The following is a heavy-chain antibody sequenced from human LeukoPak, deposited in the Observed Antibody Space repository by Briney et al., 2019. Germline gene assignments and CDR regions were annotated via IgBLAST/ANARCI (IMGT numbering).Heavy chain of an antibody. CDR3: ARTLVAAPGSKGGP. J-gene: IGHJ5*02. CDR1: GFTFSSHA. Sequence: PGGSLRLSCAASGFTFSSHAMTWVRQAPGKSLECVSAISGSGGYTDYADSVKGRFTISRDNAKNSLYLQMNSLRAEDTAVYYCARTLVAAPGSKGGPWGQGTLVTVSS. V-gene: IGHV3-21*04. D-gene: IGHD6-13*01. CDR2: ISGSGGYT.